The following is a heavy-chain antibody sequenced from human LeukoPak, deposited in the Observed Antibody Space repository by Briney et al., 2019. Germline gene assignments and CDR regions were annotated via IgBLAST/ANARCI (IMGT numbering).Heavy chain of an antibody. Sequence: PGGSLRVSCSASGFTYYDYGKRRVRQAPGKGLEGVAVILYDGSNKYYADSVKGRFTISRHNSKNTLYLQMSSPEAVDPPLYYCASGGYTSSWYVDAYWGQGNLVIVSS. J-gene: IGHJ4*02. CDR2: ILYDGSNK. V-gene: IGHV3-30*03. D-gene: IGHD6-13*01. CDR3: ASGGYTSSWYVDAY. CDR1: GFTYYDYG.